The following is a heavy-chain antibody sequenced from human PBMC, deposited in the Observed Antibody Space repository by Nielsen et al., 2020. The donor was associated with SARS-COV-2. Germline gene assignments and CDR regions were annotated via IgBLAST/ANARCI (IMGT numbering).Heavy chain of an antibody. CDR3: ARSRGCSSTSCYYIDP. CDR1: GYTFTSYA. CDR2: INAGNGNT. Sequence: ASVKVSCKASGYTFTSYAMHWVRQAPGQRLEWMGWINAGNGNTKYSQKFQGRVTITRDTSASTAYMELSSLRSEDTAVYYCARSRGCSSTSCYYIDPWGQGTLVTVSS. V-gene: IGHV1-3*01. J-gene: IGHJ5*02. D-gene: IGHD2-2*01.